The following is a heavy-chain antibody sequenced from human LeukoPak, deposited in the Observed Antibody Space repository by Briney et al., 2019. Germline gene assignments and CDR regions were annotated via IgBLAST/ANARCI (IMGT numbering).Heavy chain of an antibody. V-gene: IGHV3-30*14. J-gene: IGHJ4*02. CDR2: ISYDGNNK. CDR3: ARHKPYSSGWYVLDY. Sequence: PGGSLRLSCAASGFTFSTYAIHWVRQAPGKELEWVALISYDGNNKYYADSVKGRFTISRDNSKNTLYLQMNSLRAEDTAVYYCARHKPYSSGWYVLDYWGQGTLVTVSS. D-gene: IGHD6-19*01. CDR1: GFTFSTYA.